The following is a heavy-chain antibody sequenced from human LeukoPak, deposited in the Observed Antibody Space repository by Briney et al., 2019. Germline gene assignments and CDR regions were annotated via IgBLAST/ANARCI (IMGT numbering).Heavy chain of an antibody. CDR1: GYDFTRVG. V-gene: IGHV1-18*01. CDR2: SSPYNGNT. Sequence: GASVKLSCKASGYDFTRVGITWVRRPPGQGLEWMGWSSPYNGNTRYAQKFQGRVAMTTATSTTTAYMELRGLRVNDTAVYYCARAGPGSGWYFDYWGQGTLVTVSS. D-gene: IGHD6-19*01. CDR3: ARAGPGSGWYFDY. J-gene: IGHJ4*02.